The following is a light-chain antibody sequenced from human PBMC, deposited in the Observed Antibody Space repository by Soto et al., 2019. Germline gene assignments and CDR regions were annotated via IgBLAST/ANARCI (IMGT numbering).Light chain of an antibody. Sequence: DIQMTQSPSTLSASVGDRVTITCRASQSVDTCLAWYQQKPGKAPNLLIYKASSLETGVPSSFSGSGSVTEFTLTISSLQPDDFATYYCQQFYRYPWTFGQGTKVEIK. J-gene: IGKJ1*01. CDR3: QQFYRYPWT. CDR1: QSVDTC. V-gene: IGKV1-5*03. CDR2: KAS.